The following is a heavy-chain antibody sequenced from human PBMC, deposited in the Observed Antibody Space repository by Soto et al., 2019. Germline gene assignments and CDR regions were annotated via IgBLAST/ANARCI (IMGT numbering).Heavy chain of an antibody. Sequence: GASVKVSCKASGYTFTSYAMHLVRQAPGQRLEWMGWINAGNGNTKYSQKFQGRVTITRDTSASTAYMELSSLRSEDTAVYYCARVLSSWYYYYGMDVWGQGTTVTVSS. J-gene: IGHJ6*02. CDR1: GYTFTSYA. CDR2: INAGNGNT. V-gene: IGHV1-3*01. D-gene: IGHD6-13*01. CDR3: ARVLSSWYYYYGMDV.